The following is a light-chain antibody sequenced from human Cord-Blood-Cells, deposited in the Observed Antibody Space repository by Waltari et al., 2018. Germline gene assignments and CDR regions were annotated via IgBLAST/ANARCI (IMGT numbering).Light chain of an antibody. J-gene: IGLJ2*01. CDR2: KDS. V-gene: IGLV3-16*01. CDR1: ALPKKY. CDR3: LSADSSGTYPV. Sequence: SYELTQPPSVSVSLGQMARITCSGEALPKKYAYWYQQKPGQFPVLVIYKDSERPSGIPERFSGSSSGTIVTFTISGGQAEDEADYYCLSADSSGTYPVFGGGTKLTVL.